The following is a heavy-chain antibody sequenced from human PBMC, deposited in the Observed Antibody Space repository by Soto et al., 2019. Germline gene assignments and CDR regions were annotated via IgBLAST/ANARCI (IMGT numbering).Heavy chain of an antibody. J-gene: IGHJ4*02. CDR3: ARVPNFGDYYFDY. V-gene: IGHV3-33*01. CDR1: GFNFRSYG. CDR2: IWYDGSNK. Sequence: QVQLVESGGGVVQPGRSLTLSCAASGFNFRSYGMHWVRQAPGKGLEWVAVIWYDGSNKYYVDSVKGRFTISRDNPKNTLYLQMNSLRAEDTAVYYCARVPNFGDYYFDYWGQGALVTVSS. D-gene: IGHD4-17*01.